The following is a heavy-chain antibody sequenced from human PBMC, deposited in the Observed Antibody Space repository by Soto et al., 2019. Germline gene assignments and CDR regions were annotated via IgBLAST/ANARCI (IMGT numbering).Heavy chain of an antibody. Sequence: PSETLSLTCAVYGGSFSGYYWSWIRQPPGKGLEWIGEINHSGSTNYNPSLKSRVTISVDTSKNQFSLKLSSVTAADTAVYYCARRPRSVVPAASERWDFDYWGQGTLVTVSS. CDR1: GGSFSGYY. CDR3: ARRPRSVVPAASERWDFDY. J-gene: IGHJ4*02. CDR2: INHSGST. D-gene: IGHD2-2*01. V-gene: IGHV4-34*01.